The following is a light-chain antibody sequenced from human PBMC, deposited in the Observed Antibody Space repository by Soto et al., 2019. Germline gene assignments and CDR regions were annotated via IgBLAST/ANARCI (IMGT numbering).Light chain of an antibody. V-gene: IGKV1-5*03. CDR1: RSISSW. J-gene: IGKJ4*02. CDR2: KAS. Sequence: DIQMTQSPSTLSASLGDRVTITCRASRSISSWLAWYQQKPGKAPKLLIYKASSLESGVPSRFSGSGSGTEFTLTISSLQPDDFATYYCQQYNSYSLTFGGGTKVEIK. CDR3: QQYNSYSLT.